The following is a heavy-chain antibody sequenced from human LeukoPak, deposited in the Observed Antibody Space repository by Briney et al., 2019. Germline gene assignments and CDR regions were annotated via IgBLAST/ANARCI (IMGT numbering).Heavy chain of an antibody. V-gene: IGHV3-66*01. J-gene: IGHJ4*02. CDR3: ARAPTAAGPPHDY. D-gene: IGHD6-13*01. CDR1: GFTVSSNY. Sequence: GGSLRLSCAASGFTVSSNYMSWVRQAPGKGPEWVSVIYSGGSTYYADSVKGRFTISRDNSKNTLYLQMNSLRAEDTAVYYCARAPTAAGPPHDYWGQGTLVTVSS. CDR2: IYSGGST.